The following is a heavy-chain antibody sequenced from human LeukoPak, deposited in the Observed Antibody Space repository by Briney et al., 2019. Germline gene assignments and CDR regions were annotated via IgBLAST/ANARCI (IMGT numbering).Heavy chain of an antibody. J-gene: IGHJ6*02. Sequence: PGGSLRLSCAASGFTFSSYGMHWVRQAPGKGLEWVAVISYDGSNKYYADSVKGRFTISRDNSKNTLYLQMNSLRAEDTAVYYCAKDLGYQLLPFYYYYYGMDVWGQGTTVTVSS. D-gene: IGHD2-2*01. V-gene: IGHV3-30*18. CDR2: ISYDGSNK. CDR1: GFTFSSYG. CDR3: AKDLGYQLLPFYYYYYGMDV.